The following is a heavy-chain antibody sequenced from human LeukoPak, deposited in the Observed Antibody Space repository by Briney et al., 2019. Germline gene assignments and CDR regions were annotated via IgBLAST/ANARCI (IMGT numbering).Heavy chain of an antibody. D-gene: IGHD6-19*01. J-gene: IGHJ5*02. Sequence: GGSLRLSCAASGFTFSSYWMHWVRHAPGKGLVWVSRINSDGSSTSYADSVKGRFTISRDNTKKSLFLQINSLRAEDTAVYYCATPARGGSALPWGQGTLVTVSS. CDR2: INSDGSST. V-gene: IGHV3-74*01. CDR1: GFTFSSYW. CDR3: ATPARGGSALP.